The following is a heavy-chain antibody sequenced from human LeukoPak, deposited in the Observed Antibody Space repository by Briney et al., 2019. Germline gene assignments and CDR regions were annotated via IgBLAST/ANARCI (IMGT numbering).Heavy chain of an antibody. CDR3: ARGSQDP. CDR2: IYYSGST. J-gene: IGHJ5*02. CDR1: GGSISGSSYY. Sequence: PSETLSLTCTVSGGSISGSSYYWGWIRQPPGKGLEWIGYIYYSGSTYYNPSLKSRVTISVDTSKNQFSLKLSSVTAADTAVYYCARGSQDPWGQGTLVTVSS. V-gene: IGHV4-30-4*08.